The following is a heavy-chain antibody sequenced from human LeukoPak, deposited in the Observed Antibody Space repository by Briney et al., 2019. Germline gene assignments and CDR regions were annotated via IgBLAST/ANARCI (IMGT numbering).Heavy chain of an antibody. Sequence: PGGSLRLSCAASGFTFSGSAMPWVRQASGKGLEWVGRIRSKANSYATAYAASVKGRFTISRDDSKNTAYLQMNSLKTEDTAVYYCTRLGNYGDYGPYWYFDLWGRGTLVTVSS. CDR1: GFTFSGSA. D-gene: IGHD4-17*01. CDR2: IRSKANSYAT. CDR3: TRLGNYGDYGPYWYFDL. V-gene: IGHV3-73*01. J-gene: IGHJ2*01.